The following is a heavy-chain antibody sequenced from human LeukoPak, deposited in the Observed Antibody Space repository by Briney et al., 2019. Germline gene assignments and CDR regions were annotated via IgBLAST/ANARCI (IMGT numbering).Heavy chain of an antibody. D-gene: IGHD1-14*01. CDR3: ARERRYIRD. CDR2: IKQDGSEK. J-gene: IGHJ4*02. Sequence: GGSLRLSCAASGFTFSSYAMSWVRQAPGKGLEWVANIKQDGSEKYYVDSVKGRFTISRDNAKNSLYLQMNSLRAEDTAVYYCARERRYIRDWGQGTLVTVSS. V-gene: IGHV3-7*01. CDR1: GFTFSSYA.